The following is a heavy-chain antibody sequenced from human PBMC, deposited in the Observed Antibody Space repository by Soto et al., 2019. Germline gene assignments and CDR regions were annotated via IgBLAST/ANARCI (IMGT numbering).Heavy chain of an antibody. CDR1: GFTFSSYS. CDR2: ISSSSSTI. V-gene: IGHV3-48*02. D-gene: IGHD6-19*01. Sequence: HPGGSLRLSCAASGFTFSSYSMNWVRQAPGKGLEWVSYISSSSSTIYYADSVKGRFTISRDNAKNSLYLQMNSLRDEDTAVYYCARNAFQWLVPVGPDYYGMDVWGQGTTVTVSS. CDR3: ARNAFQWLVPVGPDYYGMDV. J-gene: IGHJ6*02.